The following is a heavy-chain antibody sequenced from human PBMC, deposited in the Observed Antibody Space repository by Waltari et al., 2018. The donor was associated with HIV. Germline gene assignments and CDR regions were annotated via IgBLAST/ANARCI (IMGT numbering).Heavy chain of an antibody. CDR3: AHRLSNYGYFDY. CDR2: IYWDNDK. Sequence: QITLKESRPTLVKPTQTLTLTCSFSGFSLITSGVSVGWIRQPPGKALEWLALIYWDNDKSYSPSLKSRLTITKDTSKNQVVLTMTNMDPVDTATYYCAHRLSNYGYFDYWGQGTLVTVSS. J-gene: IGHJ4*02. D-gene: IGHD4-4*01. V-gene: IGHV2-5*02. CDR1: GFSLITSGVS.